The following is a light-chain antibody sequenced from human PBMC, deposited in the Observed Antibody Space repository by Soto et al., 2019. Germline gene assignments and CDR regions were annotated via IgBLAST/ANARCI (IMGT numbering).Light chain of an antibody. CDR2: GAS. J-gene: IGKJ2*01. CDR1: QSVSNS. Sequence: EMVMTQSPATLSVSPGEGATLSCRASQSVSNSLAWYQQKPGQAPRLLIYGASTRFTGIPARFSGSGSGTEFTLTITSLQSEDFAVYYCQQYNNCPEYTFGQGTKLEIK. CDR3: QQYNNCPEYT. V-gene: IGKV3-15*01.